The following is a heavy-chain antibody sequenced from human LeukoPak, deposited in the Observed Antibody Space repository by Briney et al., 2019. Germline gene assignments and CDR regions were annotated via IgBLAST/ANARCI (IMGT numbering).Heavy chain of an antibody. D-gene: IGHD4-17*01. Sequence: GGSLRLSCAASGFTFSSYAMHWVRQAPGKGLEWVAVISYDGSNKYYADSVKGRFTISRDNSKNTLYLQMNSLRAEDTAVYYCARDHESHQLSYDYGEMDVWGKGTTVTVSS. V-gene: IGHV3-30*04. CDR3: ARDHESHQLSYDYGEMDV. CDR2: ISYDGSNK. CDR1: GFTFSSYA. J-gene: IGHJ6*04.